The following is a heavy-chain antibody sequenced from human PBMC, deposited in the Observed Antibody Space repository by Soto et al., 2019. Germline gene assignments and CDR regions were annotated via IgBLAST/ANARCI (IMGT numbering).Heavy chain of an antibody. CDR1: GGTFSSYA. D-gene: IGHD3-22*01. CDR3: AGLSYYYDSRRTTTDDY. CDR2: INPIFGTA. V-gene: IGHV1-69*01. J-gene: IGHJ4*02. Sequence: QVQLVQSGAEVKKPGSSVKVSCKASGGTFSSYAISWVRQAPGQGLEWMGGINPIFGTANYAQKFQGRVTITADESTSTAYMELSSLRSEDTAVYYCAGLSYYYDSRRTTTDDYWGQGTLVTVSS.